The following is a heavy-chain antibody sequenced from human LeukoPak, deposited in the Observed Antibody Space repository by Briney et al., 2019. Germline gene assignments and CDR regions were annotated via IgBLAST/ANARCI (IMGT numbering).Heavy chain of an antibody. J-gene: IGHJ4*02. Sequence: GGSLRLSCAASGFTFSSYGMHWVRQAPGKGLEWVAFIRYDGSNKYYAGSVKGRFTISRDNSKNTLYLQMNSLIPEDTAVYYCARAVPSRQAIDYWGQGTLVTVSS. CDR3: ARAVPSRQAIDY. CDR2: IRYDGSNK. CDR1: GFTFSSYG. V-gene: IGHV3-30*02.